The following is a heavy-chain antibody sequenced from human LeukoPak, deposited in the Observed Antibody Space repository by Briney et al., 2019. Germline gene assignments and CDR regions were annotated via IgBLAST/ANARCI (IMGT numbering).Heavy chain of an antibody. V-gene: IGHV3-11*06. Sequence: GGSLRLSCAASGFTFSDYYLTWIRQAPGKGLEWVSYISSRSSDTNYADSVRGRFTISRDNANKSLYLQMNSLRDEDTAVYYCARVGATWYFQHWGQGALVPVSS. CDR2: ISSRSSDT. D-gene: IGHD1-26*01. CDR1: GFTFSDYY. CDR3: ARVGATWYFQH. J-gene: IGHJ1*01.